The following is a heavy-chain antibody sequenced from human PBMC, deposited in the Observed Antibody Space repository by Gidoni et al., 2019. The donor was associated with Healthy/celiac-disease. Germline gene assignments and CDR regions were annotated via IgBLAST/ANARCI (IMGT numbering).Heavy chain of an antibody. V-gene: IGHV3-30*18. CDR2: ISYDGSNK. J-gene: IGHJ6*02. Sequence: QVQLVESGGGVVQPGRSLRLSCAASGFTFSSYGMHWVRQAPGKGLEWVAVISYDGSNKYYADSVKGRFTISRDNSKNTLYLQMNSLRAEDTAVYYCAKASGGYYYGMDVWGQGTTVTVSS. CDR3: AKASGGYYYGMDV. D-gene: IGHD2-15*01. CDR1: GFTFSSYG.